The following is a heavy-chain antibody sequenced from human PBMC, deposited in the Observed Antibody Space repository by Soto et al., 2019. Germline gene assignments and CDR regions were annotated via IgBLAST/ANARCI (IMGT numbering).Heavy chain of an antibody. D-gene: IGHD1-26*01. CDR2: IYWDDDK. J-gene: IGHJ4*02. V-gene: IGHV2-5*02. CDR1: GFSLSTSGMG. CDR3: AHIRSPRILDS. Sequence: QITLKESGPTLVEPTQTLTLTCTFSGFSLSTSGMGVGWIRQPPGKALEWLAFIYWDDDKRYSPSLKTRLTXTXXTSKNQVVLTMTNMDPVDTATYYCAHIRSPRILDSWGQGTPVTVSS.